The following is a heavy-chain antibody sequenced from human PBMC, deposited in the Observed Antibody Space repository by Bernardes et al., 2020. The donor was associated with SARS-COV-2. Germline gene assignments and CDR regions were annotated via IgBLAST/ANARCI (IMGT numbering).Heavy chain of an antibody. CDR1: GFTFDDYA. Sequence: GGSLRLSCAASGFTFDDYAMHWVRQAPGKGLEWVSGISWNSGSIGYADSVKGRFTISRDNAKNSLYLQMNSLRAEDTALYYCAKLSSGWYGGGDYWGQGTLVTVSS. J-gene: IGHJ4*02. V-gene: IGHV3-9*01. CDR3: AKLSSGWYGGGDY. D-gene: IGHD6-19*01. CDR2: ISWNSGSI.